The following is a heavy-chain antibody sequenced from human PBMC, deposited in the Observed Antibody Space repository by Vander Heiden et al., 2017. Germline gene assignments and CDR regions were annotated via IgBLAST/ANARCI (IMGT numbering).Heavy chain of an antibody. D-gene: IGHD2-2*01. CDR2: IIPILGIA. CDR3: AREIGYCSSTSCTTSHFDY. J-gene: IGHJ4*02. CDR1: GGTFSSYA. Sequence: QVQLVQSGAEVKKPGSSVKVSCKASGGTFSSYAISWVRQAPGQGPEWMGGIIPILGIANYAQKFQGRVTITADKSTSTAYMELSSLRSEDTAVYDCAREIGYCSSTSCTTSHFDYWVQGTLVTVSS. V-gene: IGHV1-69*10.